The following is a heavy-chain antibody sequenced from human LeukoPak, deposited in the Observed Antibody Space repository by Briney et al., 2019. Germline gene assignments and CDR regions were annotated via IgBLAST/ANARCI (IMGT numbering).Heavy chain of an antibody. CDR1: GFTFRTYG. J-gene: IGHJ4*02. CDR3: ARDKRHSYGYDY. V-gene: IGHV3-33*01. Sequence: PGGSLRLSCAASGFTFRTYGMHWVRQAPGKGLEGVAIIWYDGSTKYYAESVKGRFTISRDNSKNMLYLQMNSLRAEDTAVYYCARDKRHSYGYDYWGQGTLVTVSS. D-gene: IGHD5-18*01. CDR2: IWYDGSTK.